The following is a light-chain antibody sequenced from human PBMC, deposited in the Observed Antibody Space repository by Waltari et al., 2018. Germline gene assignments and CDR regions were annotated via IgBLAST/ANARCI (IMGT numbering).Light chain of an antibody. Sequence: QSALTQPASVSGSPGQSITISSAGTSSDVGYYNVVSLYQQHPGKVPKLIIYEVTQRPPGVSDRFAGSKAGNTASLTISGLQPEDEANYYCCSYAGGGTPRLLFGGGTEVTVL. CDR1: SSDVGYYNV. J-gene: IGLJ2*01. V-gene: IGLV2-23*02. CDR2: EVT. CDR3: CSYAGGGTPRLL.